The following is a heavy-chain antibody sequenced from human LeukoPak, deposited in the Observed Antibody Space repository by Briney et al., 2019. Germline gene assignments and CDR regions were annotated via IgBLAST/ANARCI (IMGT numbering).Heavy chain of an antibody. CDR2: IIPIFGTA. Sequence: SVKVSCKSSGGTFRSYAISWVRQAPGQGLEWMGGIIPIFGTANYAQKFQGRVTITTDESTSTAYMELSSLRSEETAVYYCARPQRYGSGSRALDYWGQGTLVTVSS. V-gene: IGHV1-69*05. D-gene: IGHD3-10*01. CDR3: ARPQRYGSGSRALDY. CDR1: GGTFRSYA. J-gene: IGHJ4*02.